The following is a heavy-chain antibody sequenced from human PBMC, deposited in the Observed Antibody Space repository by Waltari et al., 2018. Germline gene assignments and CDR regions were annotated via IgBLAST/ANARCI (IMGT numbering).Heavy chain of an antibody. J-gene: IGHJ4*02. CDR2: IYPGNGNT. D-gene: IGHD3-3*01. V-gene: IGHV1-3*01. CDR1: GHSFTTYA. CDR3: ARDLRD. Sequence: QVQLVQSGAAVKKPGASVMVSCKASGHSFTTYAFHWVRQAPGQRPEWMGWIYPGNGNTRYSQNFQGRVTITRDTSASTAYMELSDLRREDTAVYYCARDLRDWGQGTLVTVSS.